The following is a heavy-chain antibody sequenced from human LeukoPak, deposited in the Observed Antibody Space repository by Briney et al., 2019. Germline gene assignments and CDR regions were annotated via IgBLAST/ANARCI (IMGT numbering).Heavy chain of an antibody. J-gene: IGHJ3*02. CDR1: GGSISSYY. Sequence: PSETLSLTCTVSGGSISSYYWSWIRQPAGKGLEWIGRIYTSGNTNYNPSLKSRVTMSVDTSKNQFSLKLSSVTAADTAVYYCARVKSSSGWYGWGAFDIWGQGTMVTVSS. D-gene: IGHD6-13*01. CDR2: IYTSGNT. V-gene: IGHV4-4*07. CDR3: ARVKSSSGWYGWGAFDI.